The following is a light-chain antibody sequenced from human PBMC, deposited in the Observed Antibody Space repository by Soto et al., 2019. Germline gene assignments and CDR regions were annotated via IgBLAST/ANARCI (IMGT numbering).Light chain of an antibody. CDR3: MHGTHWPWT. CDR1: QSLIHSDGNTY. J-gene: IGKJ1*01. Sequence: DVVMTQSPLSLPVTLGQPASISCRSSQSLIHSDGNTYLNWFQQRPGQSPRRLIYKVSDRDSGVPDRFSGSGSGTDFTLKISRVEAEYVGVYYCMHGTHWPWTFGQGTEVEIK. V-gene: IGKV2-30*02. CDR2: KVS.